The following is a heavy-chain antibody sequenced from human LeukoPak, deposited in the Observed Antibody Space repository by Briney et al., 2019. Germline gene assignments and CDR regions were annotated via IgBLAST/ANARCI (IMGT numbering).Heavy chain of an antibody. Sequence: SETLSLACTVSGGSISSSSYYWSWIRQPPGKGLEWIGEINHSGSTNYNPSLKSRVTISVDTSKNQISLKLSSVTAADTAVYYCARESHTVTSFDYWGQGTLVTVSS. J-gene: IGHJ4*02. CDR2: INHSGST. CDR1: GGSISSSSYY. V-gene: IGHV4-39*07. D-gene: IGHD4-17*01. CDR3: ARESHTVTSFDY.